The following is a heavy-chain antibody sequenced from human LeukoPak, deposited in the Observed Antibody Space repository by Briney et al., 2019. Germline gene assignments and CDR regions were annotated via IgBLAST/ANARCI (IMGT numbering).Heavy chain of an antibody. CDR1: GYSISSSYY. Sequence: SETLSLTCTVSGYSISSSYYWGWIRQPPGKGLEWIGSIYHSGSTYYNPSLKSRVTISVDTSKNQFSLKLSSVTAADTAVYYCARDYYDSSGPYYFDYWGQGTLVTVSS. J-gene: IGHJ4*02. CDR3: ARDYYDSSGPYYFDY. D-gene: IGHD3-22*01. CDR2: IYHSGST. V-gene: IGHV4-38-2*02.